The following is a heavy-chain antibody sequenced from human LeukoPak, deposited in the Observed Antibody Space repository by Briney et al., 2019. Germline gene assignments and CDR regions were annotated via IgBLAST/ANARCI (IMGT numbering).Heavy chain of an antibody. Sequence: ASVKASCKASGYTFTSYGISWVRQAPGQGLEWMGWISAYNGNTNYAQKLQGRVTMTTDTSTSTAYMELRSLRSDDTAAYYCARDRITMVQGVIIPIDYWGQGTLVTVSS. CDR1: GYTFTSYG. V-gene: IGHV1-18*01. CDR2: ISAYNGNT. CDR3: ARDRITMVQGVIIPIDY. J-gene: IGHJ4*02. D-gene: IGHD3-10*01.